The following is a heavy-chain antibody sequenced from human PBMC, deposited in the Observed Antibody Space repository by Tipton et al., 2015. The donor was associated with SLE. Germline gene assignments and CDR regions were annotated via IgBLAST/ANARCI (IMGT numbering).Heavy chain of an antibody. CDR2: IRSKANSYAT. V-gene: IGHV3-73*01. D-gene: IGHD2-2*01. CDR3: TRHDFVVPADRDWFDP. CDR1: GFTFSGSA. J-gene: IGHJ5*02. Sequence: SLRLSCAASGFTFSGSAMHWVRQASGKGLEWVGRIRSKANSYATAYAASVKGRFTISRDDSKNTAYLQMNSLKTEDTAVYYCTRHDFVVPADRDWFDPWGQGTLVTVSS.